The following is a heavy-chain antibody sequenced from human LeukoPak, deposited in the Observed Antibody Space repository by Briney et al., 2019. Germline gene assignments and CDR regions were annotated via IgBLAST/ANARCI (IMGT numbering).Heavy chain of an antibody. CDR2: IHYSGST. D-gene: IGHD3-10*01. CDR3: ARYGITIVRGGKYYFDS. V-gene: IGHV4-59*08. CDR1: GGSISGYF. J-gene: IGHJ4*02. Sequence: SETLSLACTVSGGSISGYFWSWIRQPPGKGLEWIGYIHYSGSTNYNPSLNSRVTISVDTSKNQFSLRLSSVTAADTAVYYCARYGITIVRGGKYYFDSWGQGTLVTVSS.